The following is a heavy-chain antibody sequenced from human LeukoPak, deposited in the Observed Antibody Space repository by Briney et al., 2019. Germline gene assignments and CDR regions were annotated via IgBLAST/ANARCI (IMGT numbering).Heavy chain of an antibody. J-gene: IGHJ4*02. CDR3: ARVYYHSSAYYLYFFDY. CDR2: IYYSGST. Sequence: SETLSLTCTVSGDSIRNYYWTWIRQPPRKALEWIGYIYYSGSTNYNPSLKSRVTISVDTSKIQFSLKLSSVTAADTAVYYCARVYYHSSAYYLYFFDYWGQGSLVTVSS. V-gene: IGHV4-59*01. CDR1: GDSIRNYY. D-gene: IGHD3-22*01.